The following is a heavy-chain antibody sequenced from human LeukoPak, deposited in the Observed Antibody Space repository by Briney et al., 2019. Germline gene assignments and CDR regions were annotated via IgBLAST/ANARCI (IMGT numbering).Heavy chain of an antibody. CDR3: ARGGVVTATQYYFDY. V-gene: IGHV1-69*04. D-gene: IGHD2-21*02. J-gene: IGHJ4*02. CDR1: GGTFSSYA. CDR2: IIPILGIA. Sequence: ASVKVFCKASGGTFSSYAISWVRQAPGQGLEWMGRIIPILGIANYAQKFQGRVTITADKSTSTAYMELSSLRSEDTAVYYCARGGVVTATQYYFDYWGQGTLVTVSS.